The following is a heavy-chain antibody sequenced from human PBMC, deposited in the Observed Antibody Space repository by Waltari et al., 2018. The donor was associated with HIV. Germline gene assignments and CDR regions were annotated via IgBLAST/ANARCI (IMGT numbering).Heavy chain of an antibody. Sequence: HLAQSGVELKKSGDSVKVSCKASGYTFTGCRTSWVGQAPGQGLEWLGWIIAYNDNTNYAQKLHGRVTMTKETSTSKAYMVLRGLRSDDTAVYYCARVGCSSAGCYSGWFDPWGQGTLVTVSS. CDR2: IIAYNDNT. V-gene: IGHV1-18*01. CDR1: GYTFTGCR. J-gene: IGHJ5*02. CDR3: ARVGCSSAGCYSGWFDP. D-gene: IGHD2-2*01.